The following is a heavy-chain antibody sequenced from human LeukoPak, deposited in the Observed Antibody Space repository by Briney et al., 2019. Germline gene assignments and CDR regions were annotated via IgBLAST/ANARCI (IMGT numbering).Heavy chain of an antibody. CDR3: ARDHRGSGSRYYYYYMDV. CDR1: GFTFSSYG. Sequence: GGSLRLSCAASGFTFSSYGMHWVRQAPGKGLEWVAFIRYDGSNKYYADSVKGRFTISRDNSKNTLYLQMGSLRAEDTAVYYCARDHRGSGSRYYYYYMDVWGKGTTVTISS. J-gene: IGHJ6*03. V-gene: IGHV3-30*02. CDR2: IRYDGSNK. D-gene: IGHD3-10*01.